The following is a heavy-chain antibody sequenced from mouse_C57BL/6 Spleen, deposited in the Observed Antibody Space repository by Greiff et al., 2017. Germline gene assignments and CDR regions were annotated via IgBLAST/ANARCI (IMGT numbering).Heavy chain of an antibody. J-gene: IGHJ1*03. CDR2: IYPGDGDT. D-gene: IGHD1-1*01. V-gene: IGHV1-80*01. Sequence: QVQLQQSGAELVKPGASVKISCKASGYAFSSYWMNWVKQRPGKGLEWIGQIYPGDGDTNSNGKFKGKATLTADKSSSTAYMQLSSLTSEDSAVXFGTYYYGSSYGYWYFDVWGTGTTVTVSS. CDR1: GYAFSSYW. CDR3: TYYYGSSYGYWYFDV.